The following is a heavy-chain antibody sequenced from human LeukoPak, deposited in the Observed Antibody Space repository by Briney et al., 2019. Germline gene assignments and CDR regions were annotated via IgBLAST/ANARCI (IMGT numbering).Heavy chain of an antibody. CDR1: GYTFSSYW. CDR2: IYPADSDT. V-gene: IGHV5-51*01. D-gene: IGHD4-23*01. CDR3: ARTDYGGNSPEFDY. Sequence: GESLKISCDASGYTFSSYWIGWVRQMPGKGLEWMGIIYPADSDTRYSPSFQGQVTISADKSISTAYLQWSSLKASDTAMYYCARTDYGGNSPEFDYWSQGALVTVSS. J-gene: IGHJ4*02.